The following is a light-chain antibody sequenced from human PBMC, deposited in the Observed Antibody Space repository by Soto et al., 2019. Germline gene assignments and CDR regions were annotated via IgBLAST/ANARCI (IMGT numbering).Light chain of an antibody. V-gene: IGKV1-27*01. CDR3: QKYNSAPWT. CDR2: VAS. J-gene: IGKJ1*01. CDR1: QGISNY. Sequence: DIQMTQSPSSLSASVGDRVTITCRASQGISNYLAWYQQQPGKVPKLLIYVASTLQSGVPSRFSGSGSGTDFTLTISSLQPADVATYYFQKYNSAPWTFGQGTKVEIK.